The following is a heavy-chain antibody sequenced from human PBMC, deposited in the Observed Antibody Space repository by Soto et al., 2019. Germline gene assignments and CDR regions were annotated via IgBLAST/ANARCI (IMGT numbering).Heavy chain of an antibody. Sequence: GGSLSHSCTAAGGTFSNYAMRWVRQAPGKGLEWVSLISATGGGTYYADSVKGRFTISRDNSHNTLYLQVHSLTAEDTAVYYCAKDRRAGGNSAFYFDFWGQGAHVTVSA. D-gene: IGHD3-16*01. J-gene: IGHJ4*02. V-gene: IGHV3-23*01. CDR3: AKDRRAGGNSAFYFDF. CDR2: ISATGGGT. CDR1: GGTFSNYA.